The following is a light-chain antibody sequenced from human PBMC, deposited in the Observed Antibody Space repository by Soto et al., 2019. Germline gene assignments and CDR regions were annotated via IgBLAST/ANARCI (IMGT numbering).Light chain of an antibody. CDR1: SSDIRDSNY. Sequence: QSALTQPPSASGSPGQSVTLSCSGISSDIRDSNYVYWYQQLPGTAPKLLIYGNNQRPSGVPDRFSGSKSGTSASLAISGLRSEDEADYYCVAWDDSLSGPVFAGGTKLTVL. J-gene: IGLJ3*02. CDR2: GNN. CDR3: VAWDDSLSGPV. V-gene: IGLV1-47*02.